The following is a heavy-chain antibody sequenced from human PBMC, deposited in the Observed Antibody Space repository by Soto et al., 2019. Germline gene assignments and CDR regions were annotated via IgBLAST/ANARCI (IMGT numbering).Heavy chain of an antibody. J-gene: IGHJ6*02. Sequence: SETLSLTCTVSGGSISRYYWSWIRQPPGKGLEWIGYIYYSGSTNYNPSLKSRVTISVDTSKNQFSLKLSSVTAADTAVYYCAREKRISGSYYSDYYYGMDVWGQGTTVTVSS. CDR1: GGSISRYY. CDR2: IYYSGST. D-gene: IGHD1-26*01. CDR3: AREKRISGSYYSDYYYGMDV. V-gene: IGHV4-59*01.